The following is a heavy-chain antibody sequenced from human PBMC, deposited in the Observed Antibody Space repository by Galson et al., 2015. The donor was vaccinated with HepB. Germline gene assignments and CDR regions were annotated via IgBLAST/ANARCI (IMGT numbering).Heavy chain of an antibody. J-gene: IGHJ4*02. CDR2: INPSGGST. Sequence: SVKVSCKASGYTFTTYYIHWVRQAPGQGLEWIGIINPSGGSTNYAQKFQGRVTMTRDTSTSTVYMELSSLRSEDTAVFYCARARYFGSYGPAAYWGQGTLVTVSS. D-gene: IGHD3-16*01. V-gene: IGHV1-46*01. CDR1: GYTFTTYY. CDR3: ARARYFGSYGPAAY.